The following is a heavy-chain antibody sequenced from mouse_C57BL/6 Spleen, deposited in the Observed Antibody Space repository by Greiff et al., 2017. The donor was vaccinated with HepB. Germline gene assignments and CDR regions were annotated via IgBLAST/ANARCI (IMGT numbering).Heavy chain of an antibody. Sequence: DVQLQESGPGMVKPSQSLSLTCTVTGYSITSGYDWHWIRHFPGNNLEWMGYISYSGSTNYNPSLKSRISITHDTSKNHFFLKLNSVTTEDTATYYCARVNWDQAYFDVWGTGTTVTVSS. V-gene: IGHV3-1*01. D-gene: IGHD4-1*01. CDR2: ISYSGST. CDR3: ARVNWDQAYFDV. CDR1: GYSITSGYD. J-gene: IGHJ1*03.